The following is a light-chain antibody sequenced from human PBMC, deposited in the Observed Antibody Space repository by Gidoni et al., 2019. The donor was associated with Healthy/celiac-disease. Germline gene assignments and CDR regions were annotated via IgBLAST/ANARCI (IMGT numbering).Light chain of an antibody. CDR1: QNINNN. V-gene: IGKV3-11*01. J-gene: IGKJ2*01. CDR3: QQRDSWPYT. Sequence: EIVLTQSPATLSLSPGERVTLSCRASQNINNNLVWYQQKPGQAPRLLMSDASNRPPGIPARFSGSGSGTHFTLTIISLETDDFAVYFCQQRDSWPYTFXQXTKLDIK. CDR2: DAS.